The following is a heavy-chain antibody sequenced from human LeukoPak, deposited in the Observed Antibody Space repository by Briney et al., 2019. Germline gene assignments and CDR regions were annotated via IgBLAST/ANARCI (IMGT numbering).Heavy chain of an antibody. V-gene: IGHV3-23*01. J-gene: IGHJ4*02. D-gene: IGHD4-11*01. CDR2: ISGSGGST. CDR3: AKDRRGYDYPYYFGY. CDR1: GFTFSSYA. Sequence: TGGSLRLSCAASGFTFSSYAMSWVRQAPGKGLEWVSAISGSGGSTYYADSVKGRFTISRDNSKNTLYLQLNSLRAEDTAVYYCAKDRRGYDYPYYFGYWGQGTLVTVSS.